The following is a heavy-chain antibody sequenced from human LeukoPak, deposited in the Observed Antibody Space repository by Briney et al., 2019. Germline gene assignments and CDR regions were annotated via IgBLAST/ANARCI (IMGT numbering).Heavy chain of an antibody. CDR1: GFTFKNYG. J-gene: IGHJ4*02. CDR2: ISGTGANT. CDR3: AKANYGSGSYYNGVDY. Sequence: GGSLRLSCAASGFTFKNYGMSWVRQAPGKGLEWVSDISGTGANTYYADSVKGRFTISRDNSKNTLYLQMNSLRAEDTAVYYCAKANYGSGSYYNGVDYWGQGTLVTVSS. D-gene: IGHD3-10*01. V-gene: IGHV3-23*01.